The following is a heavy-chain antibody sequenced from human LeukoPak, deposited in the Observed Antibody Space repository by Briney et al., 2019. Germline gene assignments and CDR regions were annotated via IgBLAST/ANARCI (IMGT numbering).Heavy chain of an antibody. D-gene: IGHD5-12*01. CDR3: ATNEIVGPYSYFDY. J-gene: IGHJ4*02. CDR2: ISPKSGGT. CDR1: GYTFTDHY. V-gene: IGHV1-2*02. Sequence: ASVKVSCKASGYTFTDHYMHWVRQAPGQGLEWMGWISPKSGGTNYAQKFQGRVTMTRDTSVSTAYMELSRLRSDDTAVYYCATNEIVGPYSYFDYWGQGTLVTVSS.